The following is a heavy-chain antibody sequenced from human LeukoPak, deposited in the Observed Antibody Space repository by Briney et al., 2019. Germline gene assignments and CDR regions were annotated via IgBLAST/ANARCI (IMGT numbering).Heavy chain of an antibody. J-gene: IGHJ4*02. D-gene: IGHD6-13*01. CDR2: IYYSGST. V-gene: IGHV4-39*07. Sequence: SETLSLTCTVSGGSISSSSYYWGWIRQPPGKGLEWIGSIYYSGSTYYNPSLKSRVTISVDTSKNQFSLKLSSVTAADTAVYYCARVYRYSSFDYWGQGTLVTVSS. CDR3: ARVYRYSSFDY. CDR1: GGSISSSSYY.